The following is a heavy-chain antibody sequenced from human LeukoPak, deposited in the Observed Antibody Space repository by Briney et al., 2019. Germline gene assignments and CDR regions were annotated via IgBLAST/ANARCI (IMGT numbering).Heavy chain of an antibody. D-gene: IGHD2-15*01. V-gene: IGHV4-59*01. J-gene: IGHJ5*02. CDR3: ARGKAYCSGGSCYSRVNWFDP. Sequence: SETLSLTCTVSGDSISSYYWSWIRQPPGKGLEWIGYIYYSGSTNYNPSLKSRLPISVDTSKNQFSLKLSSVTAADTAVYYCARGKAYCSGGSCYSRVNWFDPWGQGTLVTVSS. CDR1: GDSISSYY. CDR2: IYYSGST.